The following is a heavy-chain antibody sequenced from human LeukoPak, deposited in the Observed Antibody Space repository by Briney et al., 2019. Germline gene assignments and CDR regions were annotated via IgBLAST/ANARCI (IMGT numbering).Heavy chain of an antibody. CDR2: ISYDGSNK. Sequence: PGGSLRLSCAASGFTFSSYAMHWVRQAPGKGLEWVAVISYDGSNKYYADSVKGRFTISRDNSKNTLYLQMNSLRAEDTAVYYCARPGIGYSYGYGQSSFDYWGQGTLVTVSS. V-gene: IGHV3-30-3*01. J-gene: IGHJ4*02. CDR3: ARPGIGYSYGYGQSSFDY. D-gene: IGHD5-18*01. CDR1: GFTFSSYA.